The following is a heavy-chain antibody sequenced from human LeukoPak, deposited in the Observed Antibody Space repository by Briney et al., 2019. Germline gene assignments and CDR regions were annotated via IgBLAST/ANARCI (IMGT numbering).Heavy chain of an antibody. CDR2: ISWNSGRI. D-gene: IGHD3-16*01. CDR3: AKDFYRLGEFDAFDN. J-gene: IGHJ3*02. CDR1: GFTFNNYA. Sequence: GGSLRLSCVASGFTFNNYAMTWVRQAPGKGLEWVSGISWNSGRIGYADSVKGRFTISRDNAKNSLYLQMNSLRVEDTALYYCAKDFYRLGEFDAFDNWGQGTMVTVSS. V-gene: IGHV3-9*01.